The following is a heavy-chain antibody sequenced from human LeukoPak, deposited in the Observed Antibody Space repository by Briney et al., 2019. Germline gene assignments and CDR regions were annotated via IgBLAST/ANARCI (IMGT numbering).Heavy chain of an antibody. CDR1: GGSVSSTEFY. CDR2: IYYTGST. V-gene: IGHV4-39*01. Sequence: SETLSLTCTVSGGSVSSTEFYRGWIRQPPGKGLQWIGNIYYTGSTYYNPSLNSRVTMSVDTSQNQFSLKMTSVTAADTAVYYCARLSKGRYFDYIFDYWGQGTLVTVSS. J-gene: IGHJ4*02. D-gene: IGHD3-9*01. CDR3: ARLSKGRYFDYIFDY.